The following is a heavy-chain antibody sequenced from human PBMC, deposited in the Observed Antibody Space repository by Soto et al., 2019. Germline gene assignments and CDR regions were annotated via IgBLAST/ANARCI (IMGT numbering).Heavy chain of an antibody. CDR3: AKERGPYAAFYYYYMDF. J-gene: IGHJ6*03. Sequence: GGSLRLSCAASGFTFSSYGMHWVRQAPGKGLEWVAVISYDGSNKCYADSVKGRFTISRDNSKNTLYLQMNSLRAEDTAVYYCAKERGPYAAFYYYYMDFWGKGTTVTVSS. CDR2: ISYDGSNK. D-gene: IGHD6-25*01. V-gene: IGHV3-30*18. CDR1: GFTFSSYG.